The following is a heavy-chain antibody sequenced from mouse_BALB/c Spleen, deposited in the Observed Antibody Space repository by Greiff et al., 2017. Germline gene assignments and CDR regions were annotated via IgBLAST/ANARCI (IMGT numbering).Heavy chain of an antibody. CDR2: IDPANGNT. CDR1: GFNIKDTY. J-gene: IGHJ4*01. CDR3: APSITTVVAPYAMDD. V-gene: IGHV14-3*02. Sequence: VQLQQSGAELVKPGASVKLSCTASGFNIKDTYMHWVKQRPEQGLEWIGRIDPANGNTKYDPKFQGKATITADTSSNTAYLQLSSLTSEDTAVYYCAPSITTVVAPYAMDDWGQGTSVTVSS. D-gene: IGHD1-1*01.